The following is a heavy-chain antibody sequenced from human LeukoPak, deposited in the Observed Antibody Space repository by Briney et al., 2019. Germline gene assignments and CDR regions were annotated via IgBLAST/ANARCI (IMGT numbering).Heavy chain of an antibody. D-gene: IGHD2-15*01. V-gene: IGHV4-34*01. CDR3: ARGCSGGSCKGIY. CDR2: INHSGST. Sequence: PSETLSLTCAVYGGSFSGYYWSWIRQPPGMGLEWIGEINHSGSTNYNPSLKSRVTISVDTSKNQFSLKLSSVTAADTAVYYCARGCSGGSCKGIYWGQGTLVTVSS. J-gene: IGHJ4*02. CDR1: GGSFSGYY.